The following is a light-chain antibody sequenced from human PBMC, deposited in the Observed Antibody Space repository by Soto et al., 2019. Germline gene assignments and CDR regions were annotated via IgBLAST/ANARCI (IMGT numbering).Light chain of an antibody. CDR1: QPIFTS. V-gene: IGKV1-5*01. CDR2: DAS. CDR3: QQYKSYSAHGLT. Sequence: DIQMAQSPSALFASIGDRVSVTCRASQPIFTSLAWYQQKPGKAPKLLIYDASVLQTGVPSRFSGFSAGTGFTLTIRGLQPDDFASYFCQQYKSYSAHGLTFGGGTKVGIK. J-gene: IGKJ4*01.